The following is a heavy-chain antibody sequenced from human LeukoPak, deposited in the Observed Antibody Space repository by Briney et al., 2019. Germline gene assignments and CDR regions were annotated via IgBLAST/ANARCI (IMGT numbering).Heavy chain of an antibody. V-gene: IGHV3-23*01. D-gene: IGHD5-18*01. CDR3: ARGRDTGRQYYFDY. J-gene: IGHJ4*02. CDR2: ISGSGGST. Sequence: QSGGSLRLSCAASGFTFSSYAMSWVRQAPGKGLECVSPISGSGGSTYYADSVKGRFTISRDNSKNTLYLQMNSLRAEDTAVYYCARGRDTGRQYYFDYWGQGTLVTVSS. CDR1: GFTFSSYA.